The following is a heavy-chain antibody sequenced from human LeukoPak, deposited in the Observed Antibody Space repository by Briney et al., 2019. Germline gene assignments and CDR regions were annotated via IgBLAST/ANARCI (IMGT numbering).Heavy chain of an antibody. J-gene: IGHJ4*02. Sequence: SVKVSCKASGGTFSSYAISWVRQAPGQGLEWMGGIIPIFGTANYAQKFQSRVTITADESTSTAYMELSSLRSEDTAVYYCARDYYDILTGYYNPSGNDYWGQGTLVTVSS. CDR2: IIPIFGTA. CDR1: GGTFSSYA. D-gene: IGHD3-9*01. CDR3: ARDYYDILTGYYNPSGNDY. V-gene: IGHV1-69*13.